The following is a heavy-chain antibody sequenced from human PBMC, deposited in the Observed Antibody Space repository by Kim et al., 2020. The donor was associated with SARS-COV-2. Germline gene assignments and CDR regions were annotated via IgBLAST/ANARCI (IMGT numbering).Heavy chain of an antibody. D-gene: IGHD6-19*01. CDR1: GFTFSGST. V-gene: IGHV3-73*01. CDR2: IRSKANSYAT. J-gene: IGHJ3*02. Sequence: GGSLRLSCAASGFTFSGSTMHWVRQASGKGLEWVGRIRSKANSYATAYAASVKNRFTISRDDSKNTAYLQMNSLKTEDTSVYYCTRVNPIAGGWYDALDIWGQGTMDTVSS. CDR3: TRVNPIAGGWYDALDI.